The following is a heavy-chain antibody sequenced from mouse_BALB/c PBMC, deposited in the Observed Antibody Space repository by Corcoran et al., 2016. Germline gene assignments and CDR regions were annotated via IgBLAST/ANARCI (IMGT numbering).Heavy chain of an antibody. Sequence: EVQLQQSGAELVKPGASVKLSCTASGFNIQDTYMHWVKQRPEQGLELIGRIDPANGNTKYDPKFQGKATITADTSSNTAYLQLSSLTSEDTAVYYCARWDWYLDVWGAGTTVTVSS. J-gene: IGHJ1*01. CDR1: GFNIQDTY. CDR3: ARWDWYLDV. CDR2: IDPANGNT. V-gene: IGHV14-3*02.